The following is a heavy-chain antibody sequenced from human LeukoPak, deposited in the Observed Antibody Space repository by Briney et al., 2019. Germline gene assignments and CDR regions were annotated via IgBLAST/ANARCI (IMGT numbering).Heavy chain of an antibody. J-gene: IGHJ4*02. CDR1: GGSISSYY. V-gene: IGHV4-59*12. CDR2: IYYSGST. Sequence: PSETLSLTCTVSGGSISSYYWSWIRQPPGKGLEWIGYIYYSGSTNYNPSLKSRVTISVDTSKNQFSLKLSSVTAADTAVYYCAREWSRSTPFFDYWGQGTLVTVSS. CDR3: AREWSRSTPFFDY. D-gene: IGHD1-26*01.